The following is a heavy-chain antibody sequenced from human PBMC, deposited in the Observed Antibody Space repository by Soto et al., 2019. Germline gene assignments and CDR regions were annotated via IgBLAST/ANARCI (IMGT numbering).Heavy chain of an antibody. V-gene: IGHV1-18*01. CDR3: AREKEVTYYDFWSGYYNYYYYYGMDV. CDR1: GYTFTSYG. J-gene: IGHJ6*02. D-gene: IGHD3-3*01. Sequence: ASVKVSCKASGYTFTSYGISWVLQAPGQGLEWMGRISAYNGNTNYAQKLQGRVTMTTDTSTSTAYMELRSLRSDDTAVYYCAREKEVTYYDFWSGYYNYYYYYGMDVWGQGTTVTVSS. CDR2: ISAYNGNT.